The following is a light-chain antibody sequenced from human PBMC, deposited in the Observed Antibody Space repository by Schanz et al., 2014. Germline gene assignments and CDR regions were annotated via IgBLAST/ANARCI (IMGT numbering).Light chain of an antibody. Sequence: EIVLTQSPATLSLSPGERATLSCRASQSVSSYLAWYQQKPGQAPRLLIYDASNRATGIPARFSGSGSGTDFTLTISSLEPEDFAVYYCQQYTGSLPWTFGQGTRVEIK. V-gene: IGKV3-11*01. CDR2: DAS. CDR1: QSVSSY. J-gene: IGKJ1*01. CDR3: QQYTGSLPWT.